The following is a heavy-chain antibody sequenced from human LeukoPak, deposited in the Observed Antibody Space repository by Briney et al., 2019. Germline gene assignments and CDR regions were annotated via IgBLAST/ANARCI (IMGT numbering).Heavy chain of an antibody. CDR2: IWYDGSNK. CDR1: GFTFRNYG. Sequence: GGSLRLSCAASGFTFRNYGMHWVRQAPGEGLEWVAVIWYDGSNKSHADSVKGRVTISRDNSKNTLYLQMNSLRAEDTAVYYCARAVAPLRVIHDGFGIWGQGTMVTVSS. V-gene: IGHV3-33*01. CDR3: ARAVAPLRVIHDGFGI. D-gene: IGHD2-21*01. J-gene: IGHJ3*02.